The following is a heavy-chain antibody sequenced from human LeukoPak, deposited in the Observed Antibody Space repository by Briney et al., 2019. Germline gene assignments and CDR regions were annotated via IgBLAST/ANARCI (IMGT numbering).Heavy chain of an antibody. CDR3: ARRGSGWYWDY. CDR2: IYPGDSDT. V-gene: IGHV5-51*01. Sequence: XGMGIIYPGDSDTRYSPSFQGQVTISADKSISTAYLQWSSLKASDTAMYYCARRGSGWYWDYWGQGTLVTVSS. D-gene: IGHD6-19*01. J-gene: IGHJ4*02.